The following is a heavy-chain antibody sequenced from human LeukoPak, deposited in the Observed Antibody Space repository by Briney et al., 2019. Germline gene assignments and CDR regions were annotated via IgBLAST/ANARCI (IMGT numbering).Heavy chain of an antibody. CDR3: ARHDRSMRFFDY. CDR2: ISDNGDTT. D-gene: IGHD1-1*01. CDR1: GFSFRSYV. V-gene: IGHV3-23*01. J-gene: IGHJ4*02. Sequence: GGSLRASCAASGFSFRSYVMSWVRQAPGKGLEWVSAISDNGDTTYYADSMEGRFTISRDNSKNTVFLQMNSLRAEDTAVYYCARHDRSMRFFDYWGQGTLVTVSS.